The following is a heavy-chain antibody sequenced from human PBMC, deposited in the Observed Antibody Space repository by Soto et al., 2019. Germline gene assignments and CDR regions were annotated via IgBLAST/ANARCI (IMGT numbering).Heavy chain of an antibody. CDR2: ISYDGSNK. D-gene: IGHD5-12*01. CDR1: GFTFSSYA. Sequence: QVQLVESGGGVVQPGRSLRLSCAASGFTFSSYAMHWVRQAPGKGLEWVAVISYDGSNKYYADSVKGRFTISRDNSKNTLYLQMNSLRAEDTALYYCASDTGGYHFQHWGQGTLVTVSS. J-gene: IGHJ1*01. CDR3: ASDTGGYHFQH. V-gene: IGHV3-30-3*01.